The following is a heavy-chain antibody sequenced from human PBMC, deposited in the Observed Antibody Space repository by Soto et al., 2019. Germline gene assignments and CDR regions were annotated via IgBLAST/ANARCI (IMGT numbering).Heavy chain of an antibody. CDR3: ARDSSSPYSSGWYYFDY. CDR2: IYYSGST. Sequence: SETLSLTCTVSGGSISSGGYYWSWIRQHPGKGLEWIGYIYYSGSTYYNPSLKSRVTISVDTSKNQFSLKLSSVTAADTAVYYCARDSSSPYSSGWYYFDYWGQGTLVTVSS. CDR1: GGSISSGGYY. J-gene: IGHJ4*02. D-gene: IGHD6-19*01. V-gene: IGHV4-61*08.